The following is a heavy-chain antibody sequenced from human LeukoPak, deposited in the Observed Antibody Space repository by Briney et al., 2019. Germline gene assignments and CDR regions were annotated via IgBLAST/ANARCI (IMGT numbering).Heavy chain of an antibody. CDR3: AELGITMIGGV. CDR1: GFIFKNYW. V-gene: IGHV3-7*03. Sequence: GGSLRLSCAASGFIFKNYWMTWVRQAPGRGLEWVANTNEAGNVNNYMGSVKGRFTISRDNAKNSLYLQMNSLTAEDTAIYYCAELGITMIGGVWGKGTTVTISS. J-gene: IGHJ6*04. D-gene: IGHD3-10*02. CDR2: TNEAGNVN.